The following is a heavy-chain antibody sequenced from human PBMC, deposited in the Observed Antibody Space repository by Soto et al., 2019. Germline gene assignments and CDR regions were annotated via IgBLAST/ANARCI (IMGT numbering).Heavy chain of an antibody. Sequence: PGGSLRLSCAAPGFAFNSYWMSWVRQAPGKGLEWVANIKGDGSDKYYVDSVKGRFTISRDNARNSLYLQMNSLRAEDTAMYYCARREPSYTYGMTVWGQGTTVTVSS. CDR3: ARREPSYTYGMTV. J-gene: IGHJ6*02. CDR1: GFAFNSYW. D-gene: IGHD4-4*01. V-gene: IGHV3-7*01. CDR2: IKGDGSDK.